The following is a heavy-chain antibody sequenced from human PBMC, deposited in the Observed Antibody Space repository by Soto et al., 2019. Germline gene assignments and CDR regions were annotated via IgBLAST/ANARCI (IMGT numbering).Heavy chain of an antibody. CDR1: GGSIRDYS. CDR3: ARMYNSGFCRPAGDYYFHGMDV. J-gene: IGHJ6*02. Sequence: QVQLQESGPGLVKPSETLSVTCSVSGGSIRDYSWSWIRQPAGKGLEWIGRMYSSGSTKYNPSLKHPDTLSADTFVNVCCLNVVSVTAADPATSYCARMYNSGFCRPAGDYYFHGMDVWGQGTTVSVSS. D-gene: IGHD5-12*01. V-gene: IGHV4-4*07. CDR2: MYSSGST.